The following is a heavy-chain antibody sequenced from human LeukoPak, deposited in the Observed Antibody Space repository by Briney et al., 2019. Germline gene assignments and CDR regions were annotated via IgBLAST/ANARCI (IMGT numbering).Heavy chain of an antibody. V-gene: IGHV3-23*01. CDR3: AKLGQLWLLSYFDY. Sequence: ETLSLTCTVSGGSISSSSYYWGWIRQPPGKGLEWVSAISGSGGSTYYADSVKGRFTISRDNSKNTLYLQMNSLRAEDTAVYYCAKLGQLWLLSYFDYWGQGTLVTVSS. CDR1: GGSISSSSYY. J-gene: IGHJ4*02. D-gene: IGHD5-18*01. CDR2: ISGSGGST.